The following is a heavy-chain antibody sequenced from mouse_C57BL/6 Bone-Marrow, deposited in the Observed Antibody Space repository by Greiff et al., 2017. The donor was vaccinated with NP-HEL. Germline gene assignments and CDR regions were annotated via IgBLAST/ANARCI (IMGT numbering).Heavy chain of an antibody. V-gene: IGHV1-64*01. CDR2: IHPNSGST. D-gene: IGHD1-2*01. Sequence: QVQLQQPGAELVKPGASVKLSCKASGYTFTSYWMHWVKQRPGQGLEWIGMIHPNSGSTNYNEKFKSKATLTVDKSSSTAYMQLSSLTSEDSAVYYCARLLRHYYAMDYWGQGTSVTFSS. CDR1: GYTFTSYW. CDR3: ARLLRHYYAMDY. J-gene: IGHJ4*01.